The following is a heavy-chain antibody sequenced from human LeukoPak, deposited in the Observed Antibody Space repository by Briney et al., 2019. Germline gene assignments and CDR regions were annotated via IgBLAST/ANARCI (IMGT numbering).Heavy chain of an antibody. Sequence: GGSLRLSCAATGFNFNTAEMNWVRQAPGKAPECVSYISRTGSTIFYADSMKGRFFVSRDNAKNLLYLQMTSLRVEDTAIYYCARGDWYFNFWAVAPWSLSLQ. CDR2: ISRTGSTI. V-gene: IGHV3-48*03. J-gene: IGHJ2*01. CDR1: GFNFNTAE. CDR3: ARGDWYFNF. D-gene: IGHD3-16*01.